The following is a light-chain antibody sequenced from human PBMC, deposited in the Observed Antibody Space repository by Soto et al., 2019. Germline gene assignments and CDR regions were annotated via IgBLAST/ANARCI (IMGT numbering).Light chain of an antibody. CDR3: QQYGSSVLA. CDR2: GAS. CDR1: QSVSTNS. Sequence: EIVLTQSPDTLSLSPGERANLSCRARQSVSTNSLAWYQQKPGQAPRPLIYGASSRATGTPDRFSGSGSGTDFTLIISRLEPEDFAVYYCQQYGSSVLAFGGGTKVDIK. J-gene: IGKJ4*01. V-gene: IGKV3-20*01.